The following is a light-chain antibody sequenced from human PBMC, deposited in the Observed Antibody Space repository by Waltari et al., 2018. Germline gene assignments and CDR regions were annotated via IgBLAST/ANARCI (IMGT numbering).Light chain of an antibody. CDR1: QSVANY. V-gene: IGKV3-11*01. Sequence: EIVLTQAPTTLSLSPGERATLSCMASQSVANYLAWYHQKPGQAPRLLIFDASNRATGIPARFSGSGSGTDFTLTISSLEPEDFAVYYCQQRSDWPTFGGGTKVEIK. J-gene: IGKJ4*01. CDR3: QQRSDWPT. CDR2: DAS.